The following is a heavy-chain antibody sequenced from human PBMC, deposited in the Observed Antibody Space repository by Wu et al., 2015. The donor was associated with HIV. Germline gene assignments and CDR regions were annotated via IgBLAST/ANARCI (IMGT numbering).Heavy chain of an antibody. V-gene: IGHV4-34*01. D-gene: IGHD6-13*01. J-gene: IGHJ2*01. CDR3: ARGQKQQLPKPFDL. Sequence: QVQLQQWGAGLLKPSETLSLTCAVYGGSFSGYYWSWIRQPPGKGLEWIGEINHSGSTNYNPSLKSRVTISVDTSKNQFSLKLSSVTAADTAVYYCARGQKQQLPKPFDLWGRGTLVTVSS. CDR1: GGSFSGYY. CDR2: INHSGST.